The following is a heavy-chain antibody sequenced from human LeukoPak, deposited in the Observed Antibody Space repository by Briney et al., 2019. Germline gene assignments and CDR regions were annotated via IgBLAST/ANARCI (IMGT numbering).Heavy chain of an antibody. J-gene: IGHJ6*03. CDR3: AREGIAVAGTIEYYYYYYMDV. D-gene: IGHD6-19*01. CDR2: IYYSGST. Sequence: PSETLSLTCTVSGGSISSYYWSWIRQPPGKGLEWIGYIYYSGSTNYNPSLKSRVTISVDTSKNQFSLKLSSVTAADTAVYYCAREGIAVAGTIEYYYYYYMDVWGKGTTVTISS. CDR1: GGSISSYY. V-gene: IGHV4-59*01.